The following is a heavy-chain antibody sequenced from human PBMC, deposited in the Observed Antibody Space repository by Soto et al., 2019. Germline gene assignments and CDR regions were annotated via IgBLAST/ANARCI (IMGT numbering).Heavy chain of an antibody. CDR1: GFTFTSSA. D-gene: IGHD3-22*01. CDR3: AAAVSGYYDRSGYYYPISFDY. V-gene: IGHV1-58*01. J-gene: IGHJ4*02. Sequence: GASVKVSCKASGFTFTSSAVQWVRQARGQRLEWIGWIVVGSGNTNYAQKFQERVTITRDMSTSTAYMELSSLRSEDTAVYYCAAAVSGYYDRSGYYYPISFDYWGQGTLVTVSS. CDR2: IVVGSGNT.